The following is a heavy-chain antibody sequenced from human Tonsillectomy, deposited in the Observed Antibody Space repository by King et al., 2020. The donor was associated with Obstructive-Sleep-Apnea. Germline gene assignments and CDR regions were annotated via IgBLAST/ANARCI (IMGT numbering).Heavy chain of an antibody. CDR2: ISYDGSNK. CDR1: GFTFSSYA. Sequence: VQLVESGGGVVQPGRSLRLSCAASGFTFSSYAMHWVRQAPGKGLEWVAVISYDGSNKYYADSVKGRFTISRDNSKNTLYLQMNSLRAEDTAVYYCARDLRQYRYYFDYWGQGTLVTVSS. D-gene: IGHD3-16*02. J-gene: IGHJ4*02. V-gene: IGHV3-30*04. CDR3: ARDLRQYRYYFDY.